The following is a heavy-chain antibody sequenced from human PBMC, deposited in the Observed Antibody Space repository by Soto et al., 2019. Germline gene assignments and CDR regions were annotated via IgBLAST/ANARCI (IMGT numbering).Heavy chain of an antibody. CDR2: ISGSGGST. D-gene: IGHD2-8*01. J-gene: IGHJ1*01. CDR1: GFTFSSYA. CDR3: AKGLRPDRNCTKGVCYEYFQH. Sequence: GGSLRLSCAASGFTFSSYAMSWVRQAPGKGLEWVSAISGSGGSTYYADSVKGRFTISRDNSKNTLYLQMNSLRAEDTAVYYCAKGLRPDRNCTKGVCYEYFQHWGQGTLVTVSS. V-gene: IGHV3-23*01.